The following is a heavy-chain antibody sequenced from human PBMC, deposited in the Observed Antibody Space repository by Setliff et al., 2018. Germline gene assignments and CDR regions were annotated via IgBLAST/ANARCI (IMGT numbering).Heavy chain of an antibody. J-gene: IGHJ6*02. D-gene: IGHD2-2*02. Sequence: SVKVSCKASGGTFSSYAISWVRQAPGQGLEWMGGIIPIFGTANYAQKFQGRVTITADESTSTAYMGLSSLRSEDTAVYYCARDSRGLVPAAIEGSYYYYGMDVWGQGTTVTVS. CDR2: IIPIFGTA. V-gene: IGHV1-69*13. CDR3: ARDSRGLVPAAIEGSYYYYGMDV. CDR1: GGTFSSYA.